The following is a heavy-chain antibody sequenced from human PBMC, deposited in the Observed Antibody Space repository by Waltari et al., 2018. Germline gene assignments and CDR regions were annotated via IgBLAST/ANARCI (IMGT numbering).Heavy chain of an antibody. J-gene: IGHJ4*02. D-gene: IGHD3-9*01. V-gene: IGHV4-4*07. CDR1: GGSINDYY. Sequence: ESGPGLVKPSETLSLTCSVSGGSINDYYWSWIRQPAGKGLEWIGHIFVSGRDSYNPSLEGRVTLSIDTSKSQISLKLSSVTAADSAIYYCASDYYDLSTGYYITHFWGQGTLVTVSS. CDR3: ASDYYDLSTGYYITHF. CDR2: IFVSGRD.